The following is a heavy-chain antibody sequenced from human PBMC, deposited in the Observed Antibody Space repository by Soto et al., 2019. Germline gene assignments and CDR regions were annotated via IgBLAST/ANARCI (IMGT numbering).Heavy chain of an antibody. V-gene: IGHV4-31*03. D-gene: IGHD2-15*01. CDR2: IYYSGST. J-gene: IGHJ4*02. CDR1: GGSISSGGYY. CDR3: ARGVGKGVVAPVGY. Sequence: QVQLQESGPGLVKPSQTLSLTCTVSGGSISSGGYYWSWIRQHPGKGLEWLGYIYYSGSTYYNPHLKSRGSLSVDTSKNRVALKLSSVTAADTAVYYCARGVGKGVVAPVGYWGQGNLVTVSS.